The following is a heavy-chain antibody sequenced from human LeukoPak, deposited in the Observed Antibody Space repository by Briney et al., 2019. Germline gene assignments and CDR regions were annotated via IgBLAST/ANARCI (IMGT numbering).Heavy chain of an antibody. J-gene: IGHJ4*02. CDR3: AKDFWSGYYPNY. CDR2: SGSGGTI. Sequence: GGSLRLSCAASGFTFSSYAMSWVRQAPGKGLEWVSGSGSGGTIYYADSVKGRFTISRDNSEKTLDLQMKSLRAEDKAVYHCAKDFWSGYYPNYWGQGTLVTVSS. CDR1: GFTFSSYA. V-gene: IGHV3-23*01. D-gene: IGHD3-3*01.